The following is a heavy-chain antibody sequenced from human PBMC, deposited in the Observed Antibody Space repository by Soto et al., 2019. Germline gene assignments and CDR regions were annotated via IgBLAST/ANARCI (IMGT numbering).Heavy chain of an antibody. V-gene: IGHV1-18*01. CDR1: GYMFNTYG. CDR2: ISVYNGNI. D-gene: IGHD3-10*01. CDR3: ARTYGSGDYFLPFEY. J-gene: IGHJ4*02. Sequence: QVQLLQSGAEVKKPGASVKVSCKASGYMFNTYGITWVRQAPGQGLEWMGWISVYNGNIDYAQKFEGRVTMTIDTSKSTAYMALKSLTSDDTAVYYCARTYGSGDYFLPFEYWGQGTPVSVSS.